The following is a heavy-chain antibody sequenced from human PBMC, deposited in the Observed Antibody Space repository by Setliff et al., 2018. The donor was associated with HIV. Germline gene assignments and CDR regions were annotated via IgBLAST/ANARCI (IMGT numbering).Heavy chain of an antibody. CDR2: IDHSGGS. D-gene: IGHD4-4*01. J-gene: IGHJ6*03. CDR3: ARELRVTGIYYYYYMDV. V-gene: IGHV4-4*02. CDR1: GGSINGSNW. Sequence: PSETLSLTCVVSGGSINGSNWWSWVRQPPGKGLERIGEIDHSGGSKYNPSLTGRVTMSVDTSKNQFSLKLSSVTAADTAVYYCARELRVTGIYYYYYMDVWGKGTTVTVSS.